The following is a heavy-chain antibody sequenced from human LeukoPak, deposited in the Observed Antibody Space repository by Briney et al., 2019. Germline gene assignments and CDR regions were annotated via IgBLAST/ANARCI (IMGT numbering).Heavy chain of an antibody. V-gene: IGHV3-23*01. Sequence: GGSLRLSCAASGFTFSSYAMSWVRQAPGKGLEWVSSMSGSGGSTYYADSVKGRFTISRDDSKNTLYLQMNSLRAEDTAVYYCARVRYGELDVWGQRTTVTVSS. D-gene: IGHD4-17*01. CDR2: MSGSGGST. J-gene: IGHJ6*02. CDR1: GFTFSSYA. CDR3: ARVRYGELDV.